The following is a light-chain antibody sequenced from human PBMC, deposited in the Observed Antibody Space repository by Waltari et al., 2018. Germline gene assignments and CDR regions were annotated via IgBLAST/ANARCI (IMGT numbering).Light chain of an antibody. CDR3: VLYMGSGISV. CDR2: STN. Sequence: QTVVTQEPSLSVSPGGTATLTCGLSSGSVSTNNYPSWYQQTPGQAPRTLIYSTNTRSSGVPDRFSGSILEDKAALTITGAQADDESDYYCVLYMGSGISVFGGGTKLTVL. V-gene: IGLV8-61*01. CDR1: SGSVSTNNY. J-gene: IGLJ2*01.